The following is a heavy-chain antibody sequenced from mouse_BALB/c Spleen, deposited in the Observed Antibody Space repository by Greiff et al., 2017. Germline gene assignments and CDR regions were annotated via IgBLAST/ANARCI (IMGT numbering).Heavy chain of an antibody. CDR3: TRERTMITTVSFDY. CDR2: ISSGGSYT. J-gene: IGHJ2*01. V-gene: IGHV5-6-4*01. CDR1: GFTFSSYT. Sequence: DVHLVESGGGLVKPGGSLKLSCAASGFTFSSYTMSWVRQTPEKRLEWVATISSGGSYTYYPDSVKGRFTISRDNAKNTLYLQMSSLKSEDTAMYYCTRERTMITTVSFDYWGQGTTLTVSS. D-gene: IGHD2-4*01.